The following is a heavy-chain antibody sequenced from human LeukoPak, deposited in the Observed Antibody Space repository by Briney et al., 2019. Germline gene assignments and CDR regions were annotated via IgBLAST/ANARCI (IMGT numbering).Heavy chain of an antibody. CDR2: INHSGST. D-gene: IGHD6-13*01. J-gene: IGHJ4*02. Sequence: SETLSLTCAVYGGSFSGYYWSWIRQPPGKGLVWIGEINHSGSTNYNPSLKSRVTISVDTSKNQFSLKLSSVTAADTAVYYCARDSSSWYRNPFDYWGQGTLVTVSS. CDR3: ARDSSSWYRNPFDY. CDR1: GGSFSGYY. V-gene: IGHV4-34*01.